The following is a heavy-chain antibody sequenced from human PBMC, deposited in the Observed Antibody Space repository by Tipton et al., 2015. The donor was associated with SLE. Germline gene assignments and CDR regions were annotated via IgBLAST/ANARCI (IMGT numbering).Heavy chain of an antibody. CDR3: ARATDWNLSPDV. V-gene: IGHV4-39*07. Sequence: TLSLTCTVSNGSITSLYDYWGWVRQPPGKGLEWLGSVFYGGRYYYNASLRSRVTISVDTVKTQVFLKLTSVTAADTAMYYCARATDWNLSPDVWGKGTTVTVSS. J-gene: IGHJ6*04. CDR1: NGSITSLYDY. D-gene: IGHD1-7*01. CDR2: VFYGGRY.